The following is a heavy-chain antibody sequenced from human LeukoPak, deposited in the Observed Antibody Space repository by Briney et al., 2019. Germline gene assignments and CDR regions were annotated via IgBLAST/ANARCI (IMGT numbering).Heavy chain of an antibody. CDR3: ARAGYVGDFDY. V-gene: IGHV3-7*03. CDR2: INQDGSEK. CDR1: GFTFSNYG. Sequence: PGGSLRLSCVVTGFTFSNYGMNWVRQAPGKGLECVAYINQDGSEKYFVDSVKGRFTISRDNAKNSLYLQMNSLRAEDTAVYYCARAGYVGDFDYWGQGTLVTVSS. D-gene: IGHD3-16*01. J-gene: IGHJ4*02.